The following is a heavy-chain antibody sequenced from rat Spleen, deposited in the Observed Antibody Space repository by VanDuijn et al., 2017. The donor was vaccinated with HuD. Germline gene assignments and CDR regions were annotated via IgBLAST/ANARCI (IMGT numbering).Heavy chain of an antibody. CDR1: GFTFSDYY. CDR2: ISTGGGNT. Sequence: EVQLVESDGGLVQPGRSLKLSCAASGFTFSDYYMAWVRQAPKKGLEWIASISTGGGNTYYRDSVKGRFTISSDNAKTTLYLQMDNLRSEDTATYYCARRRGIIRGTGYFDYWGQGVMVTVSS. V-gene: IGHV5-25*01. CDR3: ARRRGIIRGTGYFDY. J-gene: IGHJ2*01. D-gene: IGHD4-3*01.